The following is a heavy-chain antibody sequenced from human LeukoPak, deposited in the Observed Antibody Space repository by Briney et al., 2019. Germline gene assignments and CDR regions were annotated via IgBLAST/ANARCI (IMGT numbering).Heavy chain of an antibody. CDR2: IKEDGSEK. CDR1: GFTFSSYW. CDR3: ARDKSGKDY. Sequence: GGSLRLSCATSGFTFSSYWMTWVRQAPGKGLAWVGNIKEDGSEKYYVDSVKGRFTISRDNAKNSLYLRMNSLRAEDTAVYYCARDKSGKDYWGQGTLVTVSS. V-gene: IGHV3-7*01. D-gene: IGHD1-1*01. J-gene: IGHJ4*02.